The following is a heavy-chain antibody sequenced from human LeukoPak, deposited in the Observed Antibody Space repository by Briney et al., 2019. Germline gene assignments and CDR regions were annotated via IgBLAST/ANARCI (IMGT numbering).Heavy chain of an antibody. D-gene: IGHD5-18*01. CDR3: AREWSGYSFDY. V-gene: IGHV3-30*03. J-gene: IGHJ4*02. Sequence: GSLRLSCAASGFIFSSYGIHWVSQAPGKGPEWVAVISNDGTIKYYADSVKGRFTVSRDNSKNTVYLQMNSLRAEDTAIYYCAREWSGYSFDYWGQGALVAVSS. CDR1: GFIFSSYG. CDR2: ISNDGTIK.